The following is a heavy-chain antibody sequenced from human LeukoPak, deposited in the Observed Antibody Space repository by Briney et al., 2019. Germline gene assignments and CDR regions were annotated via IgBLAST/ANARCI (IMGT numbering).Heavy chain of an antibody. V-gene: IGHV1-18*01. CDR1: GYTFTRYG. D-gene: IGHD5-12*01. J-gene: IGHJ6*03. CDR3: ARDLDSGYDKLYYYYMDV. CDR2: ISPYNGNT. Sequence: AGSVKGSLKGSGYTFTRYGFRWVGPAPGKGVEGVGWISPYNGNTNYAQKLQGRVTMTTDTSTSTAYMELRSLRSDDTAVYYCARDLDSGYDKLYYYYMDVWGKGTTVTVSS.